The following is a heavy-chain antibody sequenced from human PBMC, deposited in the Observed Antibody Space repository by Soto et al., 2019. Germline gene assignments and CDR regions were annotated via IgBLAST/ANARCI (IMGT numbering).Heavy chain of an antibody. Sequence: PAESLSLTCNVSGGSISGHYWSWVRQTPGKGLEWIGYIYYSGSTNYNPSLKSRVTISVDTSKNQFSLKLTSVTAADTAVYYCAGEYYYDSSGYPTTFDYWGQGTLVTVSS. CDR2: IYYSGST. J-gene: IGHJ4*02. CDR1: GGSISGHY. CDR3: AGEYYYDSSGYPTTFDY. V-gene: IGHV4-59*11. D-gene: IGHD3-22*01.